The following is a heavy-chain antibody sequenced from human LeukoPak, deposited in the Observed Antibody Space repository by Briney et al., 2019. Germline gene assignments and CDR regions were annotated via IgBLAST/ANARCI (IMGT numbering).Heavy chain of an antibody. J-gene: IGHJ6*03. CDR3: ARRGTPYYYYYMDV. CDR1: GGSINTYY. V-gene: IGHV4-59*08. Sequence: SETPSLTCTVFGGSINTYYWSWIRQSPGKGLEFIGYIYSSGSTDYNPSLKSRVVISIDTSKSQFSLKMNSVTAADTAVYYCARRGTPYYYYYMDVWGKGTTVTVSS. CDR2: IYSSGST. D-gene: IGHD3-16*01.